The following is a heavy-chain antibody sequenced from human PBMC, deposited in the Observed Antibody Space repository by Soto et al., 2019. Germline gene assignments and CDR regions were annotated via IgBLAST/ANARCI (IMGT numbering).Heavy chain of an antibody. Sequence: PGGSLRLSCATSGFTFSRYSMNWVRQAPGMGLEWVSSISSSSRYIYYADSMRGRFTISRDNAKNSLYLQINSLRAEDTAVYYCARDRLVAATSAPPFCYYGMDVWGRGTTVTVSS. D-gene: IGHD2-15*01. J-gene: IGHJ6*02. CDR2: ISSSSRYI. CDR1: GFTFSRYS. CDR3: ARDRLVAATSAPPFCYYGMDV. V-gene: IGHV3-21*01.